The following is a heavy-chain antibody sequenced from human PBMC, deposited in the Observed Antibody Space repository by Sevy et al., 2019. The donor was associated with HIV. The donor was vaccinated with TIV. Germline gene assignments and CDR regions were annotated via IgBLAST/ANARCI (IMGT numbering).Heavy chain of an antibody. D-gene: IGHD3-10*01. CDR2: IIPIFGTA. Sequence: ASVKVSCKASGGTFSSYAISWVRQAPGQGLEWMGGIIPIFGTANYAQKFQGRVTITADESTSTAYMELSSLRSEDTAVYYCASRGVEMTYYFDYWGQGTLVTVSS. CDR3: ASRGVEMTYYFDY. CDR1: GGTFSSYA. J-gene: IGHJ4*02. V-gene: IGHV1-69*13.